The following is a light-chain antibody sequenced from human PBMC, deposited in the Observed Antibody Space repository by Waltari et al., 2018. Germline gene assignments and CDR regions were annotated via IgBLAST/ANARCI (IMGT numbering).Light chain of an antibody. J-gene: IGKJ2*01. V-gene: IGKV1-5*01. CDR2: DAP. Sequence: DIQMTQSPSTLSASVGDRVTITCRASQSISSWLAWYQQKPGGAPKLLIDDAPSLESGVPSRFSGSSSGTEFTLTISSLQPDDFATYYCQHYYSYLAYTFGQGTKLEIK. CDR1: QSISSW. CDR3: QHYYSYLAYT.